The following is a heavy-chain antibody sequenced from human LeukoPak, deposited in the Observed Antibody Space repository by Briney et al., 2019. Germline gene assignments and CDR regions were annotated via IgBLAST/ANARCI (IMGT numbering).Heavy chain of an antibody. D-gene: IGHD1-26*01. CDR3: ARDPYSGGYGDYYYYYMDL. V-gene: IGHV3-7*01. CDR2: IKQDGSEK. J-gene: IGHJ6*03. CDR1: GFTFSSYA. Sequence: GGSLRLSCAASGFTFSSYAMSWVRQAPGKGLEWVANIKQDGSEKYYVDSVKGRFTISRDNAKNSLYLQMNSLRAEDTAVYYCARDPYSGGYGDYYYYYMDLWGQGTTVTISS.